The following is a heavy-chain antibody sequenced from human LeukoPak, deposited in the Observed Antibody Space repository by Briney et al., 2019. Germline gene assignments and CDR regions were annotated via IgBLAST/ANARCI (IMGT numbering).Heavy chain of an antibody. V-gene: IGHV1-18*01. Sequence: GASVKVSCKASGYTFTSYGISWVRRAPGQGLEWMGWISAYNGNTNYAQKLQGRVTMTTDTSTSTAYMELRSLRSDDTAVYYCARLLQWLVPPGFYFDYWGQGTLVTVSS. CDR1: GYTFTSYG. CDR2: ISAYNGNT. D-gene: IGHD6-19*01. CDR3: ARLLQWLVPPGFYFDY. J-gene: IGHJ4*02.